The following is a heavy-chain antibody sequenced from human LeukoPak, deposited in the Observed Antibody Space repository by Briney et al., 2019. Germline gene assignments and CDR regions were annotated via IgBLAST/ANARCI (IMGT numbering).Heavy chain of an antibody. D-gene: IGHD3-16*01. J-gene: IGHJ6*02. Sequence: SETLSLTCTVSGGSFSNYFWSWIRLPAGKGLEWIGRIYSSGSTNYNPSLESRVTMSIDTSMSQLSLSLTSVTAADTAVYFCARDWGNVWGQGTTVTVSS. CDR2: IYSSGST. V-gene: IGHV4-4*07. CDR3: ARDWGNV. CDR1: GGSFSNYF.